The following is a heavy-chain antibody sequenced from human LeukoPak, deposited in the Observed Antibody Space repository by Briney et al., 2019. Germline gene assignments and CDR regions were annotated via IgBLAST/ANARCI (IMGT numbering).Heavy chain of an antibody. J-gene: IGHJ2*01. V-gene: IGHV4-4*09. CDR1: GGPLSRHH. CDR2: IYTRGTT. Sequence: SDPLSLLCTVWGGPLSRHHGRWLRQPRGREGEGIGFIYTRGTTSHHPSLKRRDTISVHTYKCQFSLKVTSVTAADTAVYYCARQPHDFWSGYYAMWNFDLWGRGTLVTVSS. D-gene: IGHD3-3*01. CDR3: ARQPHDFWSGYYAMWNFDL.